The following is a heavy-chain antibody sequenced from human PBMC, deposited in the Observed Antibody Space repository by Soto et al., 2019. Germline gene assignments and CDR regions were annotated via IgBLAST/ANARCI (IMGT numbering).Heavy chain of an antibody. CDR3: AREPFFPSVAGRYYYYGMDV. V-gene: IGHV4-4*02. CDR2: IYHSGST. D-gene: IGHD6-19*01. Sequence: PSETLSLTCAVSGDSISSSNWWSWVRQPPGKGLEWIGEIYHSGSTNYNPSLKSRVTISVDKSKNQFSLKLSSVTAADTAVYYCAREPFFPSVAGRYYYYGMDVWGQGTTVTVSS. J-gene: IGHJ6*02. CDR1: GDSISSSNW.